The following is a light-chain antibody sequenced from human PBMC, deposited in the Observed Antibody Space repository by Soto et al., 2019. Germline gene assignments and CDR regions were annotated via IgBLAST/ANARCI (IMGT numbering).Light chain of an antibody. Sequence: EIVMTQSPGTLSLSPGERATLSCRASQSVSSSYLAGYQQKPGQAPRLLIYGASSRATGIPDRFSGSASGTDFTLTISSLEPEDFAVYYCQQYGSSRFTFGPGTKVD. CDR2: GAS. V-gene: IGKV3-20*01. J-gene: IGKJ3*01. CDR1: QSVSSSY. CDR3: QQYGSSRFT.